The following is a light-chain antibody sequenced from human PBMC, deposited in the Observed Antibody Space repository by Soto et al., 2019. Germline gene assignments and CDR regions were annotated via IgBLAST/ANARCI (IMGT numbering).Light chain of an antibody. V-gene: IGKV3-20*01. J-gene: IGKJ2*01. Sequence: ELVLPQSPGTLSLSPGERATLSCRASQSVSSSYLAWYQHKPGQAPRLLISDASFRATGIPDRFSVSGSVTHFTLTSSRLEPEGFAVNFCLHYGSSPFTLGQGTK. CDR3: LHYGSSPFT. CDR2: DAS. CDR1: QSVSSSY.